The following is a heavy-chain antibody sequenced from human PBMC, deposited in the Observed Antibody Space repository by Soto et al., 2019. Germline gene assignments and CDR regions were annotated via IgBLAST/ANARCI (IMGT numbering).Heavy chain of an antibody. D-gene: IGHD5-18*01. V-gene: IGHV3-23*01. Sequence: PGGPLRLSCAASGFTFSTYTMSCVSQDPGKGLEWVSAVLQTGSSTYYADSVKGRFTISRDNSKNTLYLQMNNLRAEDTAVYYCAKDLTPEGYLDFDYWGQGTLVTVSS. CDR3: AKDLTPEGYLDFDY. CDR1: GFTFSTYT. J-gene: IGHJ4*02. CDR2: VLQTGSST.